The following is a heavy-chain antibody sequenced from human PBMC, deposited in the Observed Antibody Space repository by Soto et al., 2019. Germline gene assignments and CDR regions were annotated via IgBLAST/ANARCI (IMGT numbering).Heavy chain of an antibody. V-gene: IGHV1-69*12. D-gene: IGHD3-9*01. Sequence: QVQLVQSGAEVKKPGSSVKVSCKASGGTFSSYAISWVRQAPGQGLEWMGGIIPIFGTANYAQKFQGRVTINADEPTSTDYLDRGRLRSEDADGYYCARVDNWYLDLWGRCTLVTVSS. CDR3: ARVDNWYLDL. J-gene: IGHJ2*01. CDR2: IIPIFGTA. CDR1: GGTFSSYA.